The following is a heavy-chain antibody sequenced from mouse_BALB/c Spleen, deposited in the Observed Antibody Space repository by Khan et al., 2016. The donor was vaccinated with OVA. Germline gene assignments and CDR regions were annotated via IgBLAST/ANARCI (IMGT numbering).Heavy chain of an antibody. CDR3: AREASSWAFSFPY. D-gene: IGHD4-1*01. CDR2: INPDNAGT. V-gene: IGHV1S136*01. J-gene: IGHJ3*01. Sequence: LQQSGPELVEPGASVKMSCKASGYTFTNYVIHWVKQKPGQGLEWIGYINPDNAGTRYNEKLKGKATLTSDISSTTAYMELSSLTSEDSAVYYCAREASSWAFSFPYWGQGTLVTVSA. CDR1: GYTFTNYV.